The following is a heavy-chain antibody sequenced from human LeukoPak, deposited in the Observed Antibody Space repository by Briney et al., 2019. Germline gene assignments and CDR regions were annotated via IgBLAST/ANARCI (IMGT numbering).Heavy chain of an antibody. D-gene: IGHD3-22*01. V-gene: IGHV3-9*01. J-gene: IGHJ4*02. CDR1: GFTFDDYA. CDR3: AKDIFPYYHDSSGYNPSSTFDY. Sequence: GGSLRLSCAASGFTFDDYAMHWVRQAPGKGLEWVSGISWNSGSIGYADSVKGRFTISRDNAKNSLYLQMNSLRAEDTALYYCAKDIFPYYHDSSGYNPSSTFDYWGQGTLVTVSS. CDR2: ISWNSGSI.